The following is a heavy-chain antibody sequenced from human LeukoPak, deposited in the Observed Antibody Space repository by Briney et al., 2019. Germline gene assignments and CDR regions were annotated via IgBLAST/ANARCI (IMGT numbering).Heavy chain of an antibody. V-gene: IGHV1-46*01. Sequence: ASVKVSCKASGYTFTSYYMHWVRQAPGQGLEWMGIINPSGGSTSYAQKFQGRVTMTRDTSTSAVYMELSSLRSEDTAVYYCARDSSCSSTSCYNDAFDIWGQGTMVTVSS. CDR1: GYTFTSYY. J-gene: IGHJ3*02. D-gene: IGHD2-2*02. CDR2: INPSGGST. CDR3: ARDSSCSSTSCYNDAFDI.